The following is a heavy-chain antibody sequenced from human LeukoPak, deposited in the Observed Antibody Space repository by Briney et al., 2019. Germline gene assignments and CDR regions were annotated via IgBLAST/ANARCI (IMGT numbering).Heavy chain of an antibody. CDR3: ARVDSYYYDSSGREAY. D-gene: IGHD3-22*01. CDR1: GGTFSSYA. J-gene: IGHJ4*02. CDR2: IIPILGIA. V-gene: IGHV1-69*04. Sequence: GSSVKVSCKASGGTFSSYAISWVRQAPGQGLVWMGRIIPILGIANYAQKFQGRVTITADKSTSTAYIELSSLRSEDTAVYYCARVDSYYYDSSGREAYWGQGTLVTVSS.